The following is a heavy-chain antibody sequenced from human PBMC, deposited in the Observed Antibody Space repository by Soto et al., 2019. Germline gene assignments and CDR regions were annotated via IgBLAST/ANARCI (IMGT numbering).Heavy chain of an antibody. D-gene: IGHD5-12*01. J-gene: IGHJ4*02. CDR2: INAGNGNT. CDR3: ARAQNLEMATP. Sequence: EASVKVSCKASGYTFTGYAILWVRQAPGQRLEWMGWINAGNGNTKYSQKFQGRVTITRDTSASTAYMELSSLRSEDTAVYYCARAQNLEMATPWGQGTLVTVSS. CDR1: GYTFTGYA. V-gene: IGHV1-3*01.